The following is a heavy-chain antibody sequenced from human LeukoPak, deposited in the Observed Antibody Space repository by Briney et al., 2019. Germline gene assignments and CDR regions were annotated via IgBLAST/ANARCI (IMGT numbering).Heavy chain of an antibody. J-gene: IGHJ6*02. D-gene: IGHD5-18*01. Sequence: PGRSLRLSCVASGFTFSTYAMHWVRQAPGKGLEWVAVILYDGNNKYYADSVKGRFTISRDNSKNTLYLQMNSLRAEDTAVYYCARGRKYSYGTYYYGLDVWGQGTTVTV. CDR2: ILYDGNNK. CDR1: GFTFSTYA. V-gene: IGHV3-30-3*01. CDR3: ARGRKYSYGTYYYGLDV.